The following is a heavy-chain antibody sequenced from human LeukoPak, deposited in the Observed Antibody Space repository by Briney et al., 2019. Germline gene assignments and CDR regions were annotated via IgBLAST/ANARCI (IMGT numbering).Heavy chain of an antibody. V-gene: IGHV4-31*02. CDR1: GFTFSSYS. Sequence: LRLSCAASGFTFSSYSMNWIRQHPGKGLEWIGYIYYSGSTYYNPSLKSRVTISVDTSKNQFSLKLSSVTAADTAVYYCARDLSGNWFDPWGQGTLVTVSS. CDR3: ARDLSGNWFDP. J-gene: IGHJ5*02. CDR2: IYYSGST.